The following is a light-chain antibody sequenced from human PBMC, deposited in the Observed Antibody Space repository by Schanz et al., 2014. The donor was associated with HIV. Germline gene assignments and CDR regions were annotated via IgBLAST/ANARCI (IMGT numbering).Light chain of an antibody. CDR2: EVS. J-gene: IGLJ2*01. CDR3: CSYAGSSSFVI. Sequence: QSALTQPASVSGSPGQSITISCTGTSSDVGSYNLVSWYQQHPGKAPKLMIYEVSKRPSGVSNRFSASKSGNTASLTISGLQAGDEADYFCCSYAGSSSFVIFGGGTKLTVL. V-gene: IGLV2-23*02. CDR1: SSDVGSYNL.